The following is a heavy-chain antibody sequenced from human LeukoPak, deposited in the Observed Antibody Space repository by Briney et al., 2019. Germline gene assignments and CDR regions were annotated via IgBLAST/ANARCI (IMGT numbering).Heavy chain of an antibody. D-gene: IGHD3-10*01. CDR2: MNPNSGNT. J-gene: IGHJ5*02. CDR1: GYTFTSYD. CDR3: ARGLPQKFGEVRFDP. V-gene: IGHV1-8*01. Sequence: ASVKVSCKASGYTFTSYDINWVRQATGQGLEWMGWMNPNSGNTGYAQKFQGRVTMTRNTSISTAYMELSSLRSEDTAVYYCARGLPQKFGEVRFDPWGQGTLVTVSS.